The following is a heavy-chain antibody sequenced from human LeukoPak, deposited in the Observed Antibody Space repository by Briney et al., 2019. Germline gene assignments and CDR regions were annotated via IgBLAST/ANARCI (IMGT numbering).Heavy chain of an antibody. V-gene: IGHV3-7*01. CDR2: IQQDGSEK. CDR1: GFTFKGYW. CDR3: VRLRYTYGKNFDC. J-gene: IGHJ4*02. D-gene: IGHD5-18*01. Sequence: GGSLRLSCAASGFTFKGYWMSWVRQAPGKGLEWVANIQQDGSEKKYVDSVKGRFTISRDSAKNSLYLQMDSLRAEDTAVYYCVRLRYTYGKNFDCWGQGTLVTVSS.